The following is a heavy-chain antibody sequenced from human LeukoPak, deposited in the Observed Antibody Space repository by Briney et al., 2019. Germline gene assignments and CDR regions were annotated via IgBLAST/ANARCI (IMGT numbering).Heavy chain of an antibody. CDR3: ARGSLRYCSSTSCPQHYYGMDV. D-gene: IGHD2-2*01. CDR2: ISYDGSNK. V-gene: IGHV3-30*04. CDR1: GFTFSSYA. Sequence: GGSLRLSCAASGFTFSSYAKHWVRQAPGKGLEWVAVISYDGSNKYYADSVKGRFTISRDNSKNTLYLQMNSLRAEDTAVYYCARGSLRYCSSTSCPQHYYGMDVWGQGTTVTVSS. J-gene: IGHJ6*02.